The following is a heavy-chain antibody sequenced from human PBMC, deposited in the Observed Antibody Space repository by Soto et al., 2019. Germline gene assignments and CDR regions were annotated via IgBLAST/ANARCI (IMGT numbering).Heavy chain of an antibody. Sequence: ASVKVFCKASGYTFTGHYMHWVRQVSGKGLEYLGWLKSDNGGAYSAPKFQGRVTFTRDTSTTTAYMELSGLRSDDTAVYFCARDLCPLGSGSACPKFGLDFWGLGTTVTVS. CDR1: GYTFTGHY. CDR2: LKSDNGGA. V-gene: IGHV1-2*02. CDR3: ARDLCPLGSGSACPKFGLDF. J-gene: IGHJ6*02. D-gene: IGHD3-10*01.